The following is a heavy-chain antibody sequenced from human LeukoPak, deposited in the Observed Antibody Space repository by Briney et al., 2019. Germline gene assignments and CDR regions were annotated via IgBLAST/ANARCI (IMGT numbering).Heavy chain of an antibody. V-gene: IGHV3-23*01. CDR2: ISGSGGST. CDR1: GFTFSSYA. CDR3: ARDSSTYCGGDCYKRFDY. Sequence: GGSLRLSCAASGFTFSSYAMSWVRQAPGKGLEWVSAISGSGGSTYYADSVKGRFTISRDNAKNSLYLQMNSLRAEDTAVYYCARDSSTYCGGDCYKRFDYWGQGTLVTVSS. J-gene: IGHJ4*02. D-gene: IGHD2-21*02.